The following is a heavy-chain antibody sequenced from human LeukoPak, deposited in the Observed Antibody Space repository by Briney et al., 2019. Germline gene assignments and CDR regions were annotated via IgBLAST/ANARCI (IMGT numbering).Heavy chain of an antibody. CDR1: GYTFTGYY. CDR3: ALEINSSGYYWKFDY. J-gene: IGHJ4*02. V-gene: IGHV1-46*01. D-gene: IGHD3-22*01. Sequence: ASVKVSCKASGYTFTGYYMHWVRQAPGQGLEWMGIINPSGGSTSYAQKFQGRVTMTRDTSTSTVYMELSSLKSEDTAVYYCALEINSSGYYWKFDYWGQGTLVTVSS. CDR2: INPSGGST.